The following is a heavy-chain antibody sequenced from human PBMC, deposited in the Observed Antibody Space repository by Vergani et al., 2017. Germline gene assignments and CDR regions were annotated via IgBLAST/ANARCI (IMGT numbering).Heavy chain of an antibody. V-gene: IGHV2-26*01. J-gene: IGHJ3*02. CDR3: ARIGDYDYREVWAFDI. Sequence: QVTLKEPGPVLVKPPETLPLTCTVSGFSLSNARMGVSWIRQPPGKALEWLAHIFSNDESSSSTSLKSRLTISKDTSKSQMVLTMTNMDPVDTATYYCARIGDYDYREVWAFDIWGQGTMVTVSS. CDR1: GFSLSNARMG. D-gene: IGHD3-16*01. CDR2: IFSNDES.